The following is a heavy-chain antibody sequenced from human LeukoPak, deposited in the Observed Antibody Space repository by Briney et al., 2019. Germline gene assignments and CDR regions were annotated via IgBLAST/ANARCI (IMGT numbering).Heavy chain of an antibody. Sequence: TGGSLRLSCAASGFTFSRYWMSWVRQAPGKGLEWVANIKQDGSEKYYVDSVKGRFTISRDNAKNSLYLQMYSLRAEDTAVYYCARVLVYCSGTSCYSPPSDAFDIWGQGTMVTVSS. D-gene: IGHD2-2*01. CDR2: IKQDGSEK. CDR1: GFTFSRYW. J-gene: IGHJ3*02. V-gene: IGHV3-7*02. CDR3: ARVLVYCSGTSCYSPPSDAFDI.